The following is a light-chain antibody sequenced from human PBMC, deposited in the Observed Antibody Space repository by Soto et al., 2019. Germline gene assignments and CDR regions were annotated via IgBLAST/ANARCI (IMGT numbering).Light chain of an antibody. CDR3: QQRFSWPPLT. CDR1: QSVNNN. V-gene: IGKV3-11*01. J-gene: IGKJ4*01. Sequence: EIVLTQSPATLSLSPGERATLSCRTSQSVNNNLAWYQQKPGQAPRLLIYEASNRATGIPARFSGSGSGTDFTLTIPGLEPEDFAVYYCQQRFSWPPLTFGGGNKVEIK. CDR2: EAS.